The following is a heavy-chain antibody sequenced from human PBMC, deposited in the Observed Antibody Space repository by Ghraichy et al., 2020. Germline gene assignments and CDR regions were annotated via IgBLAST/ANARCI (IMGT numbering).Heavy chain of an antibody. CDR3: AKAFISGRTLFDFDY. CDR1: GSTFISYA. J-gene: IGHJ4*02. V-gene: IGHV3-23*01. Sequence: GGSLRLSCAASGSTFISYAMSWVRQAPGKGLEWVSCISGSGGSTYYADSVKGRFSISRDNSKNTLYLQMNSLRAEDTAVYYCAKAFISGRTLFDFDYGGQGTLVTVSS. D-gene: IGHD1-20*01. CDR2: ISGSGGST.